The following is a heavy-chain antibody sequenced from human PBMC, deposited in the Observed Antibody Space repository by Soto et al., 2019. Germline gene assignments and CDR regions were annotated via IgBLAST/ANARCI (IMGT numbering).Heavy chain of an antibody. D-gene: IGHD4-17*01. CDR3: ASRDYGDYKTTFDI. CDR2: IWSDGSNK. CDR1: GFTFSNYG. J-gene: IGHJ3*02. V-gene: IGHV3-33*01. Sequence: GGSLRLSCAASGFTFSNYGMHWVRQAPGKGLEWVAVIWSDGSNKYYADSVKGRFSISRDNSKNTLYLQMNSLRAEDTALYYCASRDYGDYKTTFDIWGQGTLVTV.